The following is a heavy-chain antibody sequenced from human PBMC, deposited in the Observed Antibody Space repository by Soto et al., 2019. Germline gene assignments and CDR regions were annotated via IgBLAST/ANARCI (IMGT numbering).Heavy chain of an antibody. CDR3: ASYTYYYDSSGYHYGDY. CDR1: GFTFSSYW. J-gene: IGHJ4*02. Sequence: GGSLRLSCAASGFTFSSYWMSWVRQAPGKGLEWVANIKQDGSEKYYVDSVKGRFTISRNNAKNSLYLQMNSLRAEDTAVYYCASYTYYYDSSGYHYGDYWGQGTLVTAPQ. V-gene: IGHV3-7*03. CDR2: IKQDGSEK. D-gene: IGHD3-22*01.